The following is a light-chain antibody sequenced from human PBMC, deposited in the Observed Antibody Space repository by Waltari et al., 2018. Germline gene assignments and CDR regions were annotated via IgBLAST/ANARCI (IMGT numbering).Light chain of an antibody. J-gene: IGKJ5*01. CDR3: QQYWSYPIT. V-gene: IGKV1-16*02. Sequence: DIQMTQSPSSLSASVGHKVTITCRASQGITDHLAWVQLKPGKAPKSLIYAASRLQSGGPSKFSGSGSGTDFTLTINSLQPEDFATYYCQQYWSYPITFAQGTRLEIE. CDR1: QGITDH. CDR2: AAS.